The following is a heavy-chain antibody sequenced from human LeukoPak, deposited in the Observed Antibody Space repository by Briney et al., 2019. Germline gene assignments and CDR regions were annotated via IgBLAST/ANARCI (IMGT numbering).Heavy chain of an antibody. J-gene: IGHJ5*02. D-gene: IGHD6-19*01. CDR1: GGSISSGGYF. V-gene: IGHV4-31*03. CDR2: IYYGGST. Sequence: SETLSLTCTVSGGSISSGGYFWSWIRQHPGKGLEWIGYIYYGGSTFYNPSLKSRLTISVDTSENQFSLRLTSVTAADTAVYYCARGTYSSGWSLGFDPWGQGTLVTVSS. CDR3: ARGTYSSGWSLGFDP.